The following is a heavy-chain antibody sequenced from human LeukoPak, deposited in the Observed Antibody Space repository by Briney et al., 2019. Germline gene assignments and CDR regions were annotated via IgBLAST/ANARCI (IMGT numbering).Heavy chain of an antibody. D-gene: IGHD2-15*01. CDR3: ARDVKIVVEPQSFGGLARWHIEDQWFDS. J-gene: IGHJ5*01. CDR1: GGSISSGGYY. V-gene: IGHV4-31*03. CDR2: IYYSGST. Sequence: KASETLPLTCTVSGGSISSGGYYWSWIRQHPGKGLEWIGYIYYSGSTHYNPSLKSRLTISIDTSKNQFSLKLNSVTAADTAVYYCARDVKIVVEPQSFGGLARWHIEDQWFDSWGQGILVTVSS.